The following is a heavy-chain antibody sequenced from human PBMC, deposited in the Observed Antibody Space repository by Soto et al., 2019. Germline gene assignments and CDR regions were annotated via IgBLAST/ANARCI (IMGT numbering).Heavy chain of an antibody. Sequence: PXESLKLSWQCSGYSFTSYWIGLVLQMPGKGLEWMGIIYPGDSDTRYSPSFQGQVTISADKSISTAYLQWSSLKASDTAMYYCARPGGVDSSNYMGAFDIWGQGTVVTVSS. J-gene: IGHJ3*02. CDR1: GYSFTSYW. CDR3: ARPGGVDSSNYMGAFDI. D-gene: IGHD4-4*01. V-gene: IGHV5-51*01. CDR2: IYPGDSDT.